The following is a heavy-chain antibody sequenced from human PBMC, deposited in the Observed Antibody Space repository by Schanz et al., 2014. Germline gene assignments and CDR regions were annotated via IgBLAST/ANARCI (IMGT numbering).Heavy chain of an antibody. CDR2: IFTDGRT. J-gene: IGHJ4*02. V-gene: IGHV3-66*02. CDR1: GFAVDNYY. D-gene: IGHD2-15*01. CDR3: ARLDPYCRSGTCSRAFDF. Sequence: EVQLVASGGGLVQPGGSLRLSCAASGFAVDNYYMSCVRQAPGRGLEWVSIIFTDGRTYYADSVKGRFTISRDSSKNTLFRQMNSLRTEATAVYYCARLDPYCRSGTCSRAFDFWGQGTLVTVSS.